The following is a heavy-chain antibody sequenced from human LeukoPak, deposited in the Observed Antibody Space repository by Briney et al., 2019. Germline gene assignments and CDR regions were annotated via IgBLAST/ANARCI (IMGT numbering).Heavy chain of an antibody. CDR1: GGSISSYY. J-gene: IGHJ6*02. V-gene: IGHV4-59*01. CDR3: ARARATIPHYYYGMDV. D-gene: IGHD5-24*01. CDR2: IYYSGST. Sequence: PSETLSLTCTVSGGSISSYYWSWIRQPPGKGLEWIGLIYYSGSTNYTPSLKSRVTISVDTSKNQFSLKLSSVTAADTAVYYCARARATIPHYYYGMDVWGQGTTVTVSS.